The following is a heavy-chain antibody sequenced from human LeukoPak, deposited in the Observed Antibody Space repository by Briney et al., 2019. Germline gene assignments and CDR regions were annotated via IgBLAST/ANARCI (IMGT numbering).Heavy chain of an antibody. Sequence: GASVKVSCKASGGTFSSYAISWVRQAPGQGLEWMGGIIPIFGTANYAQKFQGRVTITTDESTSTAYMELSSLRSEDTAVYYCARGPDSSGGSCYYYYYMDVWGKGTTVTVSS. D-gene: IGHD2-15*01. CDR1: GGTFSSYA. J-gene: IGHJ6*03. CDR2: IIPIFGTA. V-gene: IGHV1-69*05. CDR3: ARGPDSSGGSCYYYYYMDV.